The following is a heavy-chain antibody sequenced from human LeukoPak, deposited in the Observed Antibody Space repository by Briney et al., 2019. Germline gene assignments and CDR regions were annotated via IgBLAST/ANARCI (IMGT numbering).Heavy chain of an antibody. CDR1: GYTFTASG. Sequence: SVKVSCKASGYTFTASGLCWVRQAPGQGLEWMGGIIAIFGTANYAQKFQGRVTITADKSTSTAYMELSSLRSEDTAVYYCARGAIAAAGTARYYFDYWGQGTLVTVSS. D-gene: IGHD6-13*01. CDR2: IIAIFGTA. V-gene: IGHV1-69*06. J-gene: IGHJ4*02. CDR3: ARGAIAAAGTARYYFDY.